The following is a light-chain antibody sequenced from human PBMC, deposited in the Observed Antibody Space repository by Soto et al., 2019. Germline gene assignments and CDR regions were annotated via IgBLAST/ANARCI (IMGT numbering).Light chain of an antibody. Sequence: SYGLTQPSSVSVSPGQTARITCSGDVLAKKYARWFQQKPGQAPVLVIYKDSERPSGSPERFSGSSSGTTVTLTISGAQVEDEADYYCYSAADNNYVFGTGTKVTVL. CDR3: YSAADNNYV. CDR1: VLAKKY. J-gene: IGLJ1*01. CDR2: KDS. V-gene: IGLV3-27*01.